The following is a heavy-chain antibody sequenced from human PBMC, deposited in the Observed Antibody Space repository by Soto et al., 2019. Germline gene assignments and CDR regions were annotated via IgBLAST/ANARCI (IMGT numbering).Heavy chain of an antibody. D-gene: IGHD6-13*01. J-gene: IGHJ5*02. Sequence: QVQVQESGPGLVKPSQTLSLTCTVSGDSITTEGYYWAWIRQHPGNALEYIGYIYYSGHTYYNPFLKSRVTISADTSNNQFSLKLESVTAADTAVYYCANIAAGVNWFDPWGQGTLVTVSS. CDR2: IYYSGHT. CDR3: ANIAAGVNWFDP. V-gene: IGHV4-31*03. CDR1: GDSITTEGYY.